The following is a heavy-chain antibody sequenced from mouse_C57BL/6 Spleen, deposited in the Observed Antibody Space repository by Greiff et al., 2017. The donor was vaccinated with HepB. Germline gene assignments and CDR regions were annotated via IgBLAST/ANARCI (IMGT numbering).Heavy chain of an antibody. J-gene: IGHJ4*01. CDR3: ALDSSDFGYAMDY. CDR1: GYTFTDYN. D-gene: IGHD3-2*02. Sequence: EVQGVESGPELVKPGASVKIPCKASGYTFTDYNMDWVKQSHGKSLEWIGDINPNNGGTIYNQKFKGKATLTVDESSSTAYMERRSLTSEDTAVYYCALDSSDFGYAMDYWGQGTSVTVSS. V-gene: IGHV1-18*01. CDR2: INPNNGGT.